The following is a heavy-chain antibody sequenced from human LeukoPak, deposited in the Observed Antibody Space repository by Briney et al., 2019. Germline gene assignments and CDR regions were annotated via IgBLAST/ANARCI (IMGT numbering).Heavy chain of an antibody. V-gene: IGHV3-9*03. Sequence: GGSLRLSCAASGFTFDDYAMHWARQAPGKGLEWVSGISWNSGSIGYADSVKGRFTISRDNAKNSLYLQMNSLRAEDMALYYCAKAQYSSGWYYFDYWGQGTLVTVSS. CDR2: ISWNSGSI. J-gene: IGHJ4*02. CDR1: GFTFDDYA. D-gene: IGHD6-19*01. CDR3: AKAQYSSGWYYFDY.